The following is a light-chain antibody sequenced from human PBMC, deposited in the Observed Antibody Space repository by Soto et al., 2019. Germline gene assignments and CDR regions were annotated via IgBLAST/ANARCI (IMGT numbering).Light chain of an antibody. J-gene: IGLJ2*01. CDR3: AAWDDSLSAVL. Sequence: QSALTQPASVSGSPGQSITIACTGTSSDVGGYKYVSWYQQHPGKAPKLMIYEVSNRPSGVSNRFSGSKSGNTASLTISGLQSDDEADYYCAAWDDSLSAVLFGGGTKLTVL. CDR1: SSDVGGYKY. CDR2: EVS. V-gene: IGLV2-14*01.